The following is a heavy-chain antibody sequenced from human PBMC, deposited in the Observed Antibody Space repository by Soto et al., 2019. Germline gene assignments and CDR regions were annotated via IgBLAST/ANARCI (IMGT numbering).Heavy chain of an antibody. V-gene: IGHV3-11*04. Sequence: GGSLRLSCAASGVVFIDYYMSWIRQAPGKGLEWVSYISIDGTSTYYADSVKGRFTISRDNSKNTLYLQMNSLRAEDTAVYYCAKGGYYGSIPAYYYGMDVWGQGTTVTVSS. CDR1: GVVFIDYY. D-gene: IGHD3-10*01. CDR3: AKGGYYGSIPAYYYGMDV. CDR2: ISIDGTST. J-gene: IGHJ6*02.